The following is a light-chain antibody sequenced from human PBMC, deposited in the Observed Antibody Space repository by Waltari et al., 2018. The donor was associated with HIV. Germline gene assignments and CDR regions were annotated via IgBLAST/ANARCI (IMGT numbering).Light chain of an antibody. J-gene: IGLJ3*02. V-gene: IGLV2-14*01. CDR1: SSDIGTYNF. Sequence: QSALTQPPSASGSPGQSVTISCTGTSSDIGTYNFVSWYQQHPGKAPKLMIYEVNNRPSGVSNRFSGSKSGNRASLTISGLQAEDEADYYCSSYTSTNTLVFGGGTKLTVL. CDR3: SSYTSTNTLV. CDR2: EVN.